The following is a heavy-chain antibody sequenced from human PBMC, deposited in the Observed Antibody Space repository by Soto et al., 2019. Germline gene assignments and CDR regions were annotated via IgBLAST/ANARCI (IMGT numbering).Heavy chain of an antibody. V-gene: IGHV1-2*02. Sequence: GASVKVSCKASGYTFTGYYMHWVRQAPGQGLEWMGRINPSSGSTNYAQKFQGRVTMTRDTSMSTAYMELSSLRSEDTAVYYCAREGAGGVNTQIDYWGQGTLVTVSS. CDR3: AREGAGGVNTQIDY. CDR2: INPSSGST. D-gene: IGHD3-16*01. CDR1: GYTFTGYY. J-gene: IGHJ4*02.